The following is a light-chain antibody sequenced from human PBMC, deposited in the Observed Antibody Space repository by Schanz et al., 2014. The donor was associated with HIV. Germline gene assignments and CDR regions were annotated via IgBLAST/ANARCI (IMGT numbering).Light chain of an antibody. CDR1: QDIRDD. CDR3: QQCVTYPYT. J-gene: IGKJ2*01. Sequence: DIQMTQSPSPLSASVGDTVTITCRASQDIRDDLGWYQQKPGRAPKRLIYGASSLQSGVPSRFIGSGSGTEFTLTISSLQPEDFATYYCQQCVTYPYTFGQGTKLDIK. CDR2: GAS. V-gene: IGKV1-17*01.